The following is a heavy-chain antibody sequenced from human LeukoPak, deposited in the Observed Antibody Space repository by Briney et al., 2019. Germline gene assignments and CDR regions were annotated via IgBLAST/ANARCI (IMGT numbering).Heavy chain of an antibody. J-gene: IGHJ4*02. D-gene: IGHD2-2*02. Sequence: GGSLRLSCAASGFTFSSYSMNWVRQAPGKGLEWVSYISSSSSTIYYADSVKGRFTISRDNSKNTLLLQMNSLGAEVTAIYYCANMYSILGYTEASHVSSFDYWGLGTLVTVSS. CDR2: ISSSSSTI. CDR1: GFTFSSYS. CDR3: ANMYSILGYTEASHVSSFDY. V-gene: IGHV3-48*01.